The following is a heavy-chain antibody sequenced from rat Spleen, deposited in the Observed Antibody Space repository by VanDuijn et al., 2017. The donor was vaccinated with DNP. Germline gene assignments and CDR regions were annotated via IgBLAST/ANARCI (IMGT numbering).Heavy chain of an antibody. CDR1: GFTFSSFP. J-gene: IGHJ2*01. CDR3: TRGGKWGGDY. Sequence: EVQLVESGGGLVQPGRSMKFSCAATGFTFSSFPMGWVRQAPTKGLEWVATISSSGGSTYYRDSVRGRFTISRDNARNILYLQMNSLRSEDTATYYCTRGGKWGGDYWGKGVMVTVSS. D-gene: IGHD3-7*01. CDR2: ISSSGGST. V-gene: IGHV5-46*01.